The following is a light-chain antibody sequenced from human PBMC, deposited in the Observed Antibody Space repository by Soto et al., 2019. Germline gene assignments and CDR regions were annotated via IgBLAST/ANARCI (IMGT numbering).Light chain of an antibody. CDR2: GAS. V-gene: IGKV3-20*01. CDR3: QQYGSSPKT. CDR1: QSVSSSY. Sequence: EIVLTQSPGTLSLSPGERATLSCRASQSVSSSYLAWYQQKRGQAPRLLIYGASNKATGIPDRFSGSGSGTDLTLTISRLEPEDFSVYYCQQYGSSPKTFGQGTKVEIK. J-gene: IGKJ1*01.